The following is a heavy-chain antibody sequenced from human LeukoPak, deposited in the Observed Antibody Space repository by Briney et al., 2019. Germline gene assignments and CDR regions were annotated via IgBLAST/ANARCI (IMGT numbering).Heavy chain of an antibody. CDR1: GFTFDDYG. V-gene: IGHV3-20*04. J-gene: IGHJ6*03. CDR2: LNWNGAST. Sequence: GGSLRLSCAASGFTFDDYGLSGVRQVPGKGLEWVSGLNWNGASTGYADSVKGRFTISRENSKNRLYLQMNSLRAEDTAVYYCARRGWEVRAVILYYYYMDVWGKGTTVTISS. D-gene: IGHD3-10*01. CDR3: ARRGWEVRAVILYYYYMDV.